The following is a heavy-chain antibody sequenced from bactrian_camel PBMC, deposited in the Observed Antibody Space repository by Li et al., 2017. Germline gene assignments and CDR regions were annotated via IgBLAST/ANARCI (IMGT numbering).Heavy chain of an antibody. CDR1: GYTYNGYC. Sequence: HVQLVESGGGSVQSGGSLRLSCVVSGYTYNGYCLGWFRQVPGKEREGVAAIAPSTGSTYYDDSVKGRFTISHDNAKNTLALQMNSLKSEDTGMYYCAAGKVRESCMEWYFSGKPPGMAEFGYWGQGTQVTVS. D-gene: IGHD6*01. V-gene: IGHV3S1*01. CDR2: IAPSTGST. J-gene: IGHJ6*01. CDR3: AAGKVRESCMEWYFSGKPPGMAEFGY.